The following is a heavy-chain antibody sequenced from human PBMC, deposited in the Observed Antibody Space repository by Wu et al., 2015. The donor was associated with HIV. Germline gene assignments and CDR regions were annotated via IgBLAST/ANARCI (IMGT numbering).Heavy chain of an antibody. CDR2: SDREDGET. CDR3: ATVRGDFVSGPPDMRRYYYYMDV. Sequence: QAQLVQFGAEVKKPGSSVKVTCKASGDGFTSYAVSWVRQAPGQGLEWMGGSDREDGETVYAQKFQGRVTMTEDTSTDTAYMELSSLRSEDTAVYYCATVRGDFVSGPPDMRRYYYYMDVWGKGTTVTVSS. D-gene: IGHD2-2*01. J-gene: IGHJ6*03. CDR1: GDGFTSYA. V-gene: IGHV1-24*01.